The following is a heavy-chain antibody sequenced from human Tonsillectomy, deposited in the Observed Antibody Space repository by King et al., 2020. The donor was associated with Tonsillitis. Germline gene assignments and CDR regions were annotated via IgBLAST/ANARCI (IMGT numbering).Heavy chain of an antibody. Sequence: VQLQQWGAGLLKPSETLSLTCAVYGGSFSGYYWSWIRQPPGKGLEWIGEINHSGSSNYNPSLKSRVTISIDTSKNQFSLKLSSVTAADTAVYYCARGLITMVRGVIYYYYHGMDVWGQGTTVTVSS. D-gene: IGHD3-10*01. CDR3: ARGLITMVRGVIYYYYHGMDV. J-gene: IGHJ6*02. V-gene: IGHV4-34*01. CDR1: GGSFSGYY. CDR2: INHSGSS.